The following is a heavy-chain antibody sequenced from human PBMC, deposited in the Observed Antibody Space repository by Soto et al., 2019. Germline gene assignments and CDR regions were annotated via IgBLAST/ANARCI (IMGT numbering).Heavy chain of an antibody. CDR1: GFTVSSNY. Sequence: EVQLVESGGGLVQPGGSLRLSCAASGFTVSSNYMSWVRQAPGKGLEWVSVIYSGGSTYYADSVKGRFTISRDNSKNTLYLQMNSMRAEDTAVYYCARDPGRSYGPDWGQGTLVTVSS. CDR3: ARDPGRSYGPD. V-gene: IGHV3-66*01. CDR2: IYSGGST. D-gene: IGHD1-26*01. J-gene: IGHJ4*02.